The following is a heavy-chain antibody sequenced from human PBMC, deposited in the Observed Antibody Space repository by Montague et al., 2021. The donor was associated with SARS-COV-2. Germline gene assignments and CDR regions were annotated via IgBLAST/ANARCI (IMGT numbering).Heavy chain of an antibody. CDR1: GGSFSGDN. CDR2: INHSGST. V-gene: IGHV4-34*01. J-gene: IGHJ4*02. CDR3: ARGARPGYGCRLGSFDS. Sequence: SETLSLTCAVYGGSFSGDNWNWFRQPPGKGLEWSGEINHSGSTNYNPPLKSRVTRSVDTSKDQLSLKLSSVTAADKAVYYCARGARPGYGCRLGSFDSWGQGTLVTVSS. D-gene: IGHD3-10*01.